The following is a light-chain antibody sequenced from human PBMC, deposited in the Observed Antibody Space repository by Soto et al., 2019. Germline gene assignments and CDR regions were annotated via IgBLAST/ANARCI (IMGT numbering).Light chain of an antibody. CDR3: QQRSNWPSLT. V-gene: IGKV3-11*01. J-gene: IGKJ4*01. Sequence: IVLIQSPAPLSLSQGERATLSCRSSQSVGSYLAWYQHKPGQAPRLLISDASNRATGIPARFSGSGSETDFTLTISSLEPEDSAVYYSQQRSNWPSLTSGGGTKV. CDR1: QSVGSY. CDR2: DAS.